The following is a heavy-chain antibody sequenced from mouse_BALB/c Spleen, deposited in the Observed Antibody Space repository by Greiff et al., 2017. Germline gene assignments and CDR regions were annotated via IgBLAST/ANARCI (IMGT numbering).Heavy chain of an antibody. CDR1: GFSLTSYG. J-gene: IGHJ4*01. Sequence: VQGVESGPGLVQPSQSLSITCTVSGFSLTSYGVHWVRQSPGKGLEWLGVIWSGGSTDYNAAFISRLSISKDNSKSQVFFKMNSLQANDTAIYYCARNWRIYYAMDYWGQGTSVTVSS. CDR2: IWSGGST. CDR3: ARNWRIYYAMDY. V-gene: IGHV2-2*02.